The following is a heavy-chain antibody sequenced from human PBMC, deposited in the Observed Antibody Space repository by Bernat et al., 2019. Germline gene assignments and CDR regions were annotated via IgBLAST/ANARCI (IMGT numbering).Heavy chain of an antibody. CDR3: AREGGVAAGTK. Sequence: QVQLQQWGAGLLKPSETLSLTCAVYGGSFSGYYWSWIRQPPGKGLEWIGEINHSGSTNYNPSLKSRVTISVDTSKNQFSLKLSSVTAADTAVYHCAREGGVAAGTKWGQGTLVTVSS. V-gene: IGHV4-34*01. CDR2: INHSGST. CDR1: GGSFSGYY. D-gene: IGHD6-13*01. J-gene: IGHJ4*02.